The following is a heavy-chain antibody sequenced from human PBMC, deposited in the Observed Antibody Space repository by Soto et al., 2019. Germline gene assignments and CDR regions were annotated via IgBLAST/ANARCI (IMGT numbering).Heavy chain of an antibody. V-gene: IGHV1-2*02. D-gene: IGHD3-22*01. CDR1: GYTFTGYY. J-gene: IGHJ6*02. CDR3: ARDSAYYYDSSGYSDYYYYYSMDV. CDR2: INPNSGGT. Sequence: ASVKVSCKASGYTFTGYYMHWVRQAPGQGLEWMGWINPNSGGTNYAQKFQGRVTMTRDTSISTAYMELSRLRSDDTAVYYCARDSAYYYDSSGYSDYYYYYSMDVWGQGTTVTVSS.